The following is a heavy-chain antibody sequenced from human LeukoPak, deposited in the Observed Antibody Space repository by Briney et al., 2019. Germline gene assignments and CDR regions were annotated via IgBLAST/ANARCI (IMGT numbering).Heavy chain of an antibody. CDR2: ISPSGDIT. D-gene: IGHD4-17*01. CDR1: GFIFRSHG. CDR3: AKHRMTTVTTRANDAFDI. J-gene: IGHJ3*02. Sequence: GGSLRLSCAASGFIFRSHGMNWVRQAPGKGLEWVSGISPSGDITYYADSVKGRFTISRDNSKNTVYLQMNSLRAEDTAVYYCAKHRMTTVTTRANDAFDIWGQGTMVTVSS. V-gene: IGHV3-23*01.